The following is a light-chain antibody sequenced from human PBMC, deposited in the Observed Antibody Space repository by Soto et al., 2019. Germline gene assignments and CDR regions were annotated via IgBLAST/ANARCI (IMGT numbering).Light chain of an antibody. J-gene: IGKJ2*01. V-gene: IGKV3-20*01. Sequence: EIVLTQSPGTLSLSTGERATLSCRASQSVSSSYLAWYQQKPGQAPRLLIYGASSRATGITDRFSGSGSGTDFTLTISRLEPEDFAVYYCQQYGSSPPYTFGQGTKLEIK. CDR3: QQYGSSPPYT. CDR1: QSVSSSY. CDR2: GAS.